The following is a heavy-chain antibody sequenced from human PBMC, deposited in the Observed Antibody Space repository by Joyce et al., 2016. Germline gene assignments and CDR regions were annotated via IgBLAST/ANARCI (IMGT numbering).Heavy chain of an antibody. CDR3: VRDSGYSRAWTFDY. V-gene: IGHV3-74*01. Sequence: EVQLVESGGGLVQPGGSLRLSCSASGFTFSGYWRHWVRQTPGKGLVWVSRISSDVNSISYADSVKGRFTISRDNAKNTLYLQMNSLRAEDTAVYYCVRDSGYSRAWTFDYWGQGTPVTVSS. D-gene: IGHD6-19*01. J-gene: IGHJ4*02. CDR2: ISSDVNSI. CDR1: GFTFSGYW.